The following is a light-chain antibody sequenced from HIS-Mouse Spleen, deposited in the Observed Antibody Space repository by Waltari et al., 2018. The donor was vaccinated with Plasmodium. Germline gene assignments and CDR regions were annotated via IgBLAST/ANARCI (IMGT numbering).Light chain of an antibody. CDR2: EGS. Sequence: QSALTQPASVSGSPGQSITISCPGTSSDFGSSNLVSWYQQHPGKAPKLMIYEGSKRPSGVSNRFSGSKSGNTASLTISGLQAEDEADYYCCSYAGSSTLVFGGGTKLTVL. CDR1: SSDFGSSNL. CDR3: CSYAGSSTLV. V-gene: IGLV2-23*01. J-gene: IGLJ2*01.